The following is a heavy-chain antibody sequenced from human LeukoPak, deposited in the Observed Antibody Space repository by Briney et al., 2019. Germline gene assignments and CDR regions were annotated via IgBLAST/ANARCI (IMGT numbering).Heavy chain of an antibody. V-gene: IGHV1-2*02. CDR3: ARLDIVVVVAATTSDY. Sequence: ASVKVSCKASGYIFTNFGISWVRQARGQGLEWMGWINPNSGGTNYAQKFQGRVTMTRDTSISTAYMELSRLRSDDTAVYYCARLDIVVVVAATTSDYWGQGTLVTVSS. CDR2: INPNSGGT. J-gene: IGHJ4*02. D-gene: IGHD2-15*01. CDR1: GYIFTNFG.